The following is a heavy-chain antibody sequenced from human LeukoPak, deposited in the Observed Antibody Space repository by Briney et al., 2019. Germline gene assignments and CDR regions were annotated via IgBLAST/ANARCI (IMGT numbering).Heavy chain of an antibody. CDR2: ISSSGSTI. V-gene: IGHV3-48*04. J-gene: IGHJ4*02. Sequence: PGGSLRLSCAASAFTFRTYWMSWVRQAPGKGLEWVSYISSSGSTIYYADSVKGRFTISRDNAKNSLYLQMNSLRAEDTAVYYCARGGYDFWSGPLRTWGQGTLVTVSS. D-gene: IGHD3-3*01. CDR3: ARGGYDFWSGPLRT. CDR1: AFTFRTYW.